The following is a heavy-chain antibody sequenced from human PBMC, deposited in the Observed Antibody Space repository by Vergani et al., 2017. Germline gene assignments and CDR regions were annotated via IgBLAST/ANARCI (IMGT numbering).Heavy chain of an antibody. CDR2: TRYDGIVE. J-gene: IGHJ4*02. D-gene: IGHD2-15*01. Sequence: QVQLAESGGGVVQPGGSLRLSCAASGFTFTNYGMHWVRQAPGKGLEWVAFTRYDGIVEYYGDSVRGRFTISRDNSKNTLYLQMNRLRPEDTAVYYCATAGAAYCRGASCYDFFEYWGQGTLVTVAS. CDR1: GFTFTNYG. CDR3: ATAGAAYCRGASCYDFFEY. V-gene: IGHV3-30*02.